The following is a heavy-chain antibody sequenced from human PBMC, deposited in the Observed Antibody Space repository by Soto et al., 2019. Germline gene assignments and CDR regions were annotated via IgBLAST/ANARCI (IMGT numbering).Heavy chain of an antibody. CDR3: AKGPSYGDYGKHAFDI. J-gene: IGHJ3*02. D-gene: IGHD4-17*01. CDR1: GFTFDDYA. V-gene: IGHV3-9*01. CDR2: ISWNSGSI. Sequence: PGGSLRLSCAASGFTFDDYAMHWVRQAPGKGLEWVSGISWNSGSIGYADSVKGRFTISRDNAKNSLYLQMNSLRAEDTAFYYCAKGPSYGDYGKHAFDIWGQGTMVTVSS.